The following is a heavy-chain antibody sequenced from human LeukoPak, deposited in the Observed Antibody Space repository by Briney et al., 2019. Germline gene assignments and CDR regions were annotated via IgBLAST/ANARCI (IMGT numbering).Heavy chain of an antibody. J-gene: IGHJ4*02. Sequence: ASVTLSCKASGYTFTSYGISWVRQAPGQGLEWMGWISAYNGNTNYEQKLQGRVTMTTDTSTSTAYIELRSLISDDTVVYYCASDLWYYYDSSGPTPSPFYWGQGSLVTVSS. V-gene: IGHV1-18*01. D-gene: IGHD3-22*01. CDR1: GYTFTSYG. CDR3: ASDLWYYYDSSGPTPSPFY. CDR2: ISAYNGNT.